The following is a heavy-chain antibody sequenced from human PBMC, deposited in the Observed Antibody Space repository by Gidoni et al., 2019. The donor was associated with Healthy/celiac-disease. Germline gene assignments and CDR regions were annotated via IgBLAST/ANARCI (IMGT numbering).Heavy chain of an antibody. CDR3: ARAPGRSMIVVVSPFDY. CDR2: ISAYTGNT. Sequence: QVQRVQSGAEVKKPGASATVSCMASGYTSTSYGISWVRQDPGQGLEWMGWISAYTGNTNYAQKLQVRVTMTTDTSTSTAYMELRSLRSDVTAVYYCARAPGRSMIVVVSPFDYWGQGTLVTVSS. D-gene: IGHD3-22*01. V-gene: IGHV1-18*04. CDR1: GYTSTSYG. J-gene: IGHJ4*02.